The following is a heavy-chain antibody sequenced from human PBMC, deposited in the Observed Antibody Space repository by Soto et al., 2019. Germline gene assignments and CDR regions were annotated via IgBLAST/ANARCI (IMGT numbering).Heavy chain of an antibody. J-gene: IGHJ6*02. CDR3: ARGERAAIQNYYYGMDV. V-gene: IGHV3-30-3*01. CDR2: ISYDGSNK. Sequence: QVQLVESGGGVVQPGRSLRLSCAASGFTFSSYAMHWVRQAPGKGLEWVAVISYDGSNKYYADSVKGRFTISRDNSKNTLYLQMNSLRDEDTAVYYCARGERAAIQNYYYGMDVWGQGTTVTVSS. CDR1: GFTFSSYA. D-gene: IGHD2-2*01.